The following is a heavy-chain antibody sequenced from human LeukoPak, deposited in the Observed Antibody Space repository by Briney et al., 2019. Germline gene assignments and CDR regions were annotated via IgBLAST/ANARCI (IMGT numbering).Heavy chain of an antibody. Sequence: PGGSLRLSCAASRFGFSVYWMHWVRQAPGKGLVWVSRITGDGGTTNYADSVKGRFTISRDNAKDTLYLQMNSLRAEDTAVYYCARMITINREGEGYFDYWGQGTLVTVSS. CDR3: ARMITINREGEGYFDY. V-gene: IGHV3-74*01. CDR2: ITGDGGTT. CDR1: RFGFSVYW. D-gene: IGHD3-16*01. J-gene: IGHJ4*02.